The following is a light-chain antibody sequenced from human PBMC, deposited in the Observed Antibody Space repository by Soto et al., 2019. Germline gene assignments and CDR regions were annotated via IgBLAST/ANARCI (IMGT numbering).Light chain of an antibody. Sequence: QSALTQPPSASGSPGQSVAISCTGTSSDIGSYNYVSWYQQYPGKAPKLIIYEVNKRPSGVPDRVTGSKSGNTASLTVSGLQSEDEAHYYCSSYAGSGVFGGGTKLTVL. V-gene: IGLV2-8*01. J-gene: IGLJ3*02. CDR1: SSDIGSYNY. CDR2: EVN. CDR3: SSYAGSGV.